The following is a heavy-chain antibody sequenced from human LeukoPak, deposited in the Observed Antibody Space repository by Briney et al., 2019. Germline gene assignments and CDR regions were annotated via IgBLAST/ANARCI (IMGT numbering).Heavy chain of an antibody. CDR2: TYYRSKWYN. CDR3: TREDRDTFDF. CDR1: GDIVSNNIAA. J-gene: IGHJ3*01. Sequence: SQTLSLTCAISGDIVSNNIAAWTWIRQSPSRGLEWLGRTYYRSKWYNDYAVSVRGRITVNPDTSKNQFSLQLNSVTPEDTAVYYCTREDRDTFDFWGQGTVVTVSS. V-gene: IGHV6-1*01.